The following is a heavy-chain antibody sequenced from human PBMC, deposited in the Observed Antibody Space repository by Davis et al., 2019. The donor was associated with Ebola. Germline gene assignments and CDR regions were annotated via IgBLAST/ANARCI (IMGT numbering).Heavy chain of an antibody. J-gene: IGHJ4*02. CDR3: ARDEGKGYSSGWYVLDY. D-gene: IGHD6-19*01. V-gene: IGHV6-1*01. CDR1: GDSVSSNSAA. CDR2: TYYRSKWYN. Sequence: HSQTLSLTCAISGDSVSSNSAAWNWIRQSPSRSLEWLGRTYYRSKWYNDYAVSVKSRITINPDTSKNQFSLQLNSVTPEDTAVYYCARDEGKGYSSGWYVLDYWGQGTLVTVSS.